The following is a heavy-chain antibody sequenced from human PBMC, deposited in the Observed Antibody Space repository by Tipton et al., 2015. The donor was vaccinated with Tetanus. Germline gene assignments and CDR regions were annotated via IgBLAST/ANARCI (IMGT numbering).Heavy chain of an antibody. CDR3: AREWGCSSTSCYPLYYYYGMDV. CDR1: GGTFSSYA. V-gene: IGHV1-69*14. J-gene: IGHJ6*02. CDR2: IIPIFGTA. D-gene: IGHD2-2*01. Sequence: VQLVQSGAEVKKPGSSVKVSCKASGGTFSSYAISWVRQATGQGLEWMGGIIPIFGTANYAQKFQGRVTITADKSTSTAYMELSSLRSEDTAVYYCAREWGCSSTSCYPLYYYYGMDVWGQGTTVTVSS.